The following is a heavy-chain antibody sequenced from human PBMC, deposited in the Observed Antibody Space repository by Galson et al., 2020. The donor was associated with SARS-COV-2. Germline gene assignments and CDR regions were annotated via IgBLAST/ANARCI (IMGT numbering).Heavy chain of an antibody. CDR3: TATRAY. J-gene: IGHJ4*02. V-gene: IGHV3-74*01. CDR2: INSNGSST. CDR1: GFTFSSYW. Sequence: GALRLSCAASGFTFSSYWMHWVRQAPGKGLVWVSRINSNGSSTSYADSVKGRFTISRDNAKNTLYLQMNSLRAEDTALYYCTATRAYWGQGTLVTGSS. D-gene: IGHD1-26*01.